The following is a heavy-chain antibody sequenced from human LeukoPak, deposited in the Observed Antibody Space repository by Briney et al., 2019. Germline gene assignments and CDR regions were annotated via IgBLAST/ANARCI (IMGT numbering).Heavy chain of an antibody. CDR3: ASRYFDWLSQPSDY. Sequence: SETLSLTCAVYGGSFSGYYWSWIRQPPGKGLEWIGEINHIGSTNYNPPLKSRVTISADTSKNQFSLKLNSVTAADTAVYYCASRYFDWLSQPSDYWGQGTLVTVSS. J-gene: IGHJ4*02. CDR2: INHIGST. CDR1: GGSFSGYY. D-gene: IGHD3-9*01. V-gene: IGHV4-34*01.